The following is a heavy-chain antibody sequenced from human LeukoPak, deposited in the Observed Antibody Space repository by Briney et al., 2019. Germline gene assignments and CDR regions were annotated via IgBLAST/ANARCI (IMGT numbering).Heavy chain of an antibody. V-gene: IGHV3-30-3*01. CDR1: GFTFSSYA. CDR2: ISYDGSNK. D-gene: IGHD3-22*01. Sequence: GGSLRLSCAASGFTFSSYAMHWVRQAPGKGLEWVAVISYDGSNKYYADSVKGRFTISRDNSKNTLYLQMNSLRAEDTAVYYCARDQTFYFDGGGPNFDFWGQGSLVTVSS. CDR3: ARDQTFYFDGGGPNFDF. J-gene: IGHJ4*02.